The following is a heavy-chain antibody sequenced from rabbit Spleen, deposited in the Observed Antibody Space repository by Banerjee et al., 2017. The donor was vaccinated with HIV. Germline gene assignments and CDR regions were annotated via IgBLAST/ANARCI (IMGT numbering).Heavy chain of an antibody. V-gene: IGHV1S45*01. D-gene: IGHD1-1*01. CDR3: ARDLVAVIGWNFSL. J-gene: IGHJ4*01. CDR2: INTSHGDT. CDR1: GFSFSYTAV. Sequence: QEQLVESGGGLVKPEGSLTLTCKASGFSFSYTAVMCWVRQAPGKGLEWIACINTSHGDTVYANWAKGRFTISKTSSTTMTLQMTIMTAADTATYFCARDLVAVIGWNFSLWGPGTLVTVS.